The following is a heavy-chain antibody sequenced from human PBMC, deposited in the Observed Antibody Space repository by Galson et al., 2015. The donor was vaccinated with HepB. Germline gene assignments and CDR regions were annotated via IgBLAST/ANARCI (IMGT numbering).Heavy chain of an antibody. CDR3: ARGHFGMDV. CDR2: INQDGSQK. V-gene: IGHV3-7*01. CDR1: GFTFSGSW. Sequence: SLRLSCAASGFTFSGSWMTWIRQAPGTGLEWVANINQDGSQKYYVDSVKGRFTISRDNARKSVDLQMSSLRAEDTAVYYCARGHFGMDVWGQGTTVTVSS. J-gene: IGHJ6*02.